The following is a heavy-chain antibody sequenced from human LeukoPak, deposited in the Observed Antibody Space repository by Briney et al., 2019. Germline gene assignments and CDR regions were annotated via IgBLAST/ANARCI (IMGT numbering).Heavy chain of an antibody. CDR2: FDPEDGIT. CDR1: GYTLAELS. Sequence: ASVKVSCKVSGYTLAELSMHWVRQAPGTGLEWMGGFDPEDGITIYAQKFQGRVTMTEDTSTDTAYMELSSLRSEDTAVYYCATAKRSFGELLYFGYWGQGTLVTVSS. CDR3: ATAKRSFGELLYFGY. D-gene: IGHD3-10*01. J-gene: IGHJ4*02. V-gene: IGHV1-24*01.